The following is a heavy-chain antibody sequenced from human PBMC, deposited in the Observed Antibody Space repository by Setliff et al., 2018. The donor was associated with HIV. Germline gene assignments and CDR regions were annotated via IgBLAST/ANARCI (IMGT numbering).Heavy chain of an antibody. Sequence: SETLSLTCTVSGGSISNSRYYWSWIRQPPGKGLEWIGSIYYSGSTYYNPSLKSRVTISVDTSKNQFSLKLSSVTAADTAVYYCARRKSYYYGVDVWGQGTTVTVSS. CDR2: IYYSGST. V-gene: IGHV4-39*01. CDR3: ARRKSYYYGVDV. CDR1: GGSISNSRYY. J-gene: IGHJ6*02.